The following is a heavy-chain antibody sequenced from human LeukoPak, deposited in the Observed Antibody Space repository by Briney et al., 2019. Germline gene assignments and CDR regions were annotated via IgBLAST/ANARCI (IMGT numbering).Heavy chain of an antibody. CDR3: ASFYCSGGSCYQYFSYYYMDV. V-gene: IGHV4-34*01. CDR1: GGSFSGYY. CDR2: IYHSGST. Sequence: PSETLSLTCAVYGGSFSGYYWGWIRQPPGKGLEWIGSIYHSGSTYYNPSLKSRVTISVDTSKNQFSLKLNSVTAADTAVYYCASFYCSGGSCYQYFSYYYMDVWGKGTTVTISS. J-gene: IGHJ6*03. D-gene: IGHD2-15*01.